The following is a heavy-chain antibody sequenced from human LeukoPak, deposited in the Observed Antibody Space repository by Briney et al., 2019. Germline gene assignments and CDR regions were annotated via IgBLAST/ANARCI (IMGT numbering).Heavy chain of an antibody. V-gene: IGHV3-23*01. CDR3: ARDLQRMVRGVFDY. J-gene: IGHJ4*02. CDR1: GFTFSSYA. Sequence: GGSLRLSCAASGFTFSSYAMSWVRQAPGKGLEWVSAISGSGGSTCYADSVKGRFTISRDNAKNSLYLQMNSLRAEDTAVYYCARDLQRMVRGVFDYWGQGTLVTVSS. CDR2: ISGSGGST. D-gene: IGHD3-10*01.